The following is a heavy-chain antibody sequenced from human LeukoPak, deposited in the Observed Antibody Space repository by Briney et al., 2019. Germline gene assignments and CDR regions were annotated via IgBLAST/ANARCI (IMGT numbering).Heavy chain of an antibody. CDR2: VYHNINT. CDR3: ARYKPGGPALNH. CDR1: GVFIGSSDDY. J-gene: IGHJ1*01. Sequence: SETLSLTCSVSGVFIGSSDDYWAWIRQPPGKGLEWIGCVYHNINTHYNPPLGSRLTVSLDSSKNQFSLNLASVTAADTAIYFCARYKPGGPALNHWGQGTLVTVSS. V-gene: IGHV4-39*07. D-gene: IGHD2-8*02.